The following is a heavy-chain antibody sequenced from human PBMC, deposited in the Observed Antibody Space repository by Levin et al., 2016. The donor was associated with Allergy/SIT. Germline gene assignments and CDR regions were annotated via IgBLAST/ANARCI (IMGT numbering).Heavy chain of an antibody. CDR1: GYTFSSYG. CDR3: ARDSDHRIDY. Sequence: ASVKVSCKASGYTFSSYGISWVRQAPGQGLEWMGWINAVNAHTEYAQNFRARLTMTTDTSTSTAYMELRSLRSDDTAVYYCARDSDHRIDYWGQGTLVTVSS. D-gene: IGHD1-14*01. CDR2: INAVNAHT. V-gene: IGHV1-18*01. J-gene: IGHJ4*02.